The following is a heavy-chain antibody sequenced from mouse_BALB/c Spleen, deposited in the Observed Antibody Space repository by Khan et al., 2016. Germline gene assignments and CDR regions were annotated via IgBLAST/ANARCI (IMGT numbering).Heavy chain of an antibody. V-gene: IGHV3-2*02. J-gene: IGHJ4*01. Sequence: EVQLQESGPGLVKPSQSLSLTCTVTGYSITSDYAWNWIRQFPGNKLEWMGYISYSGSTSYNPYLKSRIYITRDTSKNQFFLQLNSVTTEDTATYYCARWGSGYAMDYWGQGTSVTVSS. CDR1: GYSITSDYA. CDR2: ISYSGST. CDR3: ARWGSGYAMDY.